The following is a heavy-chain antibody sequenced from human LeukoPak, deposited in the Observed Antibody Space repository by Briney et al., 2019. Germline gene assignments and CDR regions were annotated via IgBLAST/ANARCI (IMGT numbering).Heavy chain of an antibody. CDR1: GGTFSSYA. CDR2: IIPIFGTA. D-gene: IGHD6-19*01. J-gene: IGHJ4*02. V-gene: IGHV1-69*06. Sequence: GASVKVPCKASGGTFSSYAISWVRQAPGQGLEWMGGIIPIFGTANYAQKFQGRVTITADKSTSTAYMELSSLRSEDTAVYYCASSGWYFGSIDYWGQGTLVTVSS. CDR3: ASSGWYFGSIDY.